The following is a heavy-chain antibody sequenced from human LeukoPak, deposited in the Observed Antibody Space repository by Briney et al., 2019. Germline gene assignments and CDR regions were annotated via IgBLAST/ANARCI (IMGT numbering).Heavy chain of an antibody. CDR1: GGTFSSYA. CDR2: INTYTRNP. V-gene: IGHV7-4-1*02. CDR3: ARQVGTASSHDFGH. J-gene: IGHJ4*01. D-gene: IGHD2-21*02. Sequence: SVKVSCKASGGTFSSYAISWVRQAPGQGFEWMGFINTYTRNPTYAQGFTGRFVFSLDTSVSTAYLQISNLKAEDTAVYYCARQVGTASSHDFGHWGHGTLVTVSS.